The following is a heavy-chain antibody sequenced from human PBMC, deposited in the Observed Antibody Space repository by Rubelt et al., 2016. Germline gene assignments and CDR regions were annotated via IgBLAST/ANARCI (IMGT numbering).Heavy chain of an antibody. J-gene: IGHJ4*02. CDR3: AGHGTGGITTYPLDY. Sequence: QLQLQESGPGLVKPSETLSLTCTVSGGSISSSSYYWGWIRQPPGKGLEWIGSIYYSGSTYYNPSLKVRATISVDLSRNQFSLKLSSVAAADTSVYYCAGHGTGGITTYPLDYWGQGTLVIVSS. CDR2: IYYSGST. CDR1: GGSISSSSYY. D-gene: IGHD2-8*02. V-gene: IGHV4-39*01.